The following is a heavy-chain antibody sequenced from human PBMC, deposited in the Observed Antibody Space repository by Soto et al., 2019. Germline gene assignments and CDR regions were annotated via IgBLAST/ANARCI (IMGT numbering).Heavy chain of an antibody. Sequence: QLQLQESGPGLVKPSETLSLTCTVSGDSVTISDYYWGWIRQPPGRGLEWIGSIHYCGSTYYNPSLKSRVTISGDTSKKQFSLKLTSVTAADAAVYYCAAHDSGGYYAEYWGQGTLVTVSA. V-gene: IGHV4-39*01. J-gene: IGHJ4*02. D-gene: IGHD3-22*01. CDR1: GDSVTISDYY. CDR2: IHYCGST. CDR3: AAHDSGGYYAEY.